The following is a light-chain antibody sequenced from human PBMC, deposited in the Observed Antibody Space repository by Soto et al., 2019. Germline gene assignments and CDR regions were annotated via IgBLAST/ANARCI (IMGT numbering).Light chain of an antibody. J-gene: IGKJ4*01. CDR3: QQRSNWPT. CDR1: QSVSNY. V-gene: IGKV3-11*01. Sequence: EVVLTQSPATLSLSPGERAILSCRASQSVSNYLAWYQQKPGQAPRLLIYAASNRATGVPARFSGSGSGTDFTLTISSLEPEDFAVYYCQQRSNWPTFGGGTKVEIK. CDR2: AAS.